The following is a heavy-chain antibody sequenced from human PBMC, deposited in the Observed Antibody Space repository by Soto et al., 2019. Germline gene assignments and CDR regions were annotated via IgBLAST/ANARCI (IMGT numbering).Heavy chain of an antibody. CDR1: GFTFSSYG. V-gene: IGHV3-30*18. Sequence: GGSLRLSCAASGFTFSSYGMHWVRQAPGKGLEWVAVISYDGSNKYYADSVKCRFTISRDNSKNTLYLQMNSLRAEDTAVYYCAKEGIVLMVYAPPYYMDVWGKGTTVTVSS. CDR2: ISYDGSNK. J-gene: IGHJ6*03. D-gene: IGHD2-8*01. CDR3: AKEGIVLMVYAPPYYMDV.